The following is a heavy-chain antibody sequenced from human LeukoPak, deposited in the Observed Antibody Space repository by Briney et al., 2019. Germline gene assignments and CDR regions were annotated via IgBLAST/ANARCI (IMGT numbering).Heavy chain of an antibody. D-gene: IGHD2-2*01. CDR1: GGSFSGYY. CDR3: ASPITGYQPPDAFDI. J-gene: IGHJ3*02. Sequence: SETLSLTCAVYGGSFSGYYWSWIRQPPGKGLEWIGEINHSGSTNYNPSLKSRVTISVDTSKNQFSLKLSSVTAADTAVYYCASPITGYQPPDAFDIWGQGTMVTVSS. CDR2: INHSGST. V-gene: IGHV4-34*01.